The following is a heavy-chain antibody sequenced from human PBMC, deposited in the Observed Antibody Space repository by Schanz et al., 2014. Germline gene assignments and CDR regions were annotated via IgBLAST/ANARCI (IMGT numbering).Heavy chain of an antibody. CDR2: YDGSHK. CDR1: GFTLSPFD. J-gene: IGHJ6*02. V-gene: IGHV3-30*04. D-gene: IGHD1-26*01. Sequence: QVQLVESGGGVVQPGRSLRLSCAASGFTLSPFDMHWVRQAPGKGLEWVAYDGSHKSYADSVKGRFTISRDNSKNTLYLQMNSLRAEDTAVYYCVKDLQRELLRDDHYYGMDVWGQGTTVTVSS. CDR3: VKDLQRELLRDDHYYGMDV.